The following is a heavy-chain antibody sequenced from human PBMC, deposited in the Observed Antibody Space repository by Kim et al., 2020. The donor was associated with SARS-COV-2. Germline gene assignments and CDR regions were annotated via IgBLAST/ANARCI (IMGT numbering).Heavy chain of an antibody. V-gene: IGHV3-30-3*01. Sequence: GGSLRLSCAASGFTFRNYALHWVRQAPGKGPEWVSVISYDGTNKYYADSVKGRFTISRDNSKDMLYLHMNSLRIDDTGLYYCATELAKRLDSRYFYGMDVWRQGTAVPLPS. CDR1: GFTFRNYA. CDR2: ISYDGTNK. D-gene: IGHD2-21*01. J-gene: IGHJ6*01. CDR3: ATELAKRLDSRYFYGMDV.